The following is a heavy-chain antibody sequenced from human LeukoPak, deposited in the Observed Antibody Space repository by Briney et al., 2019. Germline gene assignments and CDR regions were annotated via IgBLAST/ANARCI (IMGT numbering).Heavy chain of an antibody. CDR1: GFTLSSYG. Sequence: PGGSLRLSCAASGFTLSSYGMHWVRQAPGKGLEWVAVIWYDGSNKYYADSMKGRFTISRDNSKNTLYLQMNSLRAEDTAVYYCAKDLGYSGDYWGQGTLVTVSS. V-gene: IGHV3-33*06. CDR3: AKDLGYSGDY. D-gene: IGHD6-13*01. CDR2: IWYDGSNK. J-gene: IGHJ4*02.